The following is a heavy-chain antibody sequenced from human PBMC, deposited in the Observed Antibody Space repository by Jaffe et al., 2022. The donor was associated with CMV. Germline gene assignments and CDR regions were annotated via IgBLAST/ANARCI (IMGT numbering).Heavy chain of an antibody. J-gene: IGHJ5*01. Sequence: QVQLQESGPGLVKPSETLSLTCSVSGGTISNPNYKWAWLRQPPGKELEYIGNINYSGSTYYNPSLRSRVTMSVDTSRNQFSLKLSSVTAADTSVYYCAELDDYSYHNWFQSWGQGTLVTVSS. D-gene: IGHD4-4*01. CDR1: GGTISNPNYK. CDR3: AELDDYSYHNWFQS. CDR2: INYSGST. V-gene: IGHV4-39*01.